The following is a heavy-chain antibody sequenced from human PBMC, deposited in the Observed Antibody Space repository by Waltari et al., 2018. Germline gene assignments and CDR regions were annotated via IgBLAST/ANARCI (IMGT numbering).Heavy chain of an antibody. CDR2: FDPEDGET. J-gene: IGHJ4*02. V-gene: IGHV1-24*01. D-gene: IGHD6-19*01. CDR1: GYTLNELS. CDR3: AAVDFSSGWSLDY. Sequence: QVQLVQSGAEVKKPGASVKVSCKVSGYTLNELSMHWVRQAPGKGLEWMGGFDPEDGETIYAQNFQGRVTMTEDSSTLTAYMELSSLRSEDTAVYYCAAVDFSSGWSLDYWGQGSLVTVSS.